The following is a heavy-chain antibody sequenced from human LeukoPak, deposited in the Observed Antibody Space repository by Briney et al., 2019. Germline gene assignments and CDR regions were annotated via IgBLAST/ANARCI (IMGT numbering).Heavy chain of an antibody. CDR3: ARLYYGSGTYYYYAMDV. Sequence: GESLKISCKGSGYSFTSYWIGWVRQMPGKGLEWMGIIYPGDSDTRNSPSFQGQVTLSADKSISTAYLQWSSLKASDTAMYYCARLYYGSGTYYYYAMDVWGQGTTVTVSS. D-gene: IGHD3-10*01. CDR1: GYSFTSYW. CDR2: IYPGDSDT. V-gene: IGHV5-51*01. J-gene: IGHJ6*02.